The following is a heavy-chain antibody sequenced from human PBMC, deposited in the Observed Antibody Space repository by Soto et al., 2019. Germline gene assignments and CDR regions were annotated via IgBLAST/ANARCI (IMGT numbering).Heavy chain of an antibody. CDR2: INPNSGCT. J-gene: IGHJ4*02. Sequence: QVQLVQSGAEVKKPGASVKVSCKASGYTFTGYYMHWVRQAPGQGLEWMGWINPNSGCTNYAPKFPGWVTMTRDTSISTAYMELSSLRSDDTAVYYCARVSREFERYFDYWGQGTLVTVSS. V-gene: IGHV1-2*04. D-gene: IGHD3-10*01. CDR3: ARVSREFERYFDY. CDR1: GYTFTGYY.